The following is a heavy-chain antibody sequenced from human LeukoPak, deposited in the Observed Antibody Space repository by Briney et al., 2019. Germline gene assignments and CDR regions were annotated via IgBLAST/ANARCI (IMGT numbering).Heavy chain of an antibody. Sequence: ASVKVSCKASGYTFTGYYMHWVRQAPGQGLEWMGWINPKSGGTNYAQKFQGRVTMTRDTSISTADMELSRLRSDDTAVYYCARGEKPYDYWGQGTLVTVSS. CDR1: GYTFTGYY. V-gene: IGHV1-2*02. J-gene: IGHJ4*02. D-gene: IGHD1-26*01. CDR2: INPKSGGT. CDR3: ARGEKPYDY.